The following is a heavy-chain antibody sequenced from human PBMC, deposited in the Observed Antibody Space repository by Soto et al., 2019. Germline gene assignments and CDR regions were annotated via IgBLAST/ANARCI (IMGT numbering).Heavy chain of an antibody. D-gene: IGHD3-3*02. Sequence: QVQLVQSGTEVKKPGASVKVSCKASGYTFLDFYIHWVRQAPGQRLEWMGFINPSGGGTTYAQKFQGRLTMTRDTSTSTVYMELISLRSEDTAMYYCARDKPFSAGYWGQGTLVT. J-gene: IGHJ4*02. V-gene: IGHV1-46*01. CDR2: INPSGGGT. CDR1: GYTFLDFY. CDR3: ARDKPFSAGY.